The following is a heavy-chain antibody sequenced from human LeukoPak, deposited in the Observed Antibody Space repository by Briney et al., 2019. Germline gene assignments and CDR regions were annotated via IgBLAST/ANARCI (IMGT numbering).Heavy chain of an antibody. CDR3: ARGGYSSSWYYFDY. CDR2: INPNSGGT. Sequence: GASVKVSCKASGYTFPGYYIHWVRQAPGQGLQWMGRINPNSGGTNYAQKFQGRLTMTRDTSISTAYMELSRLRSDDTAVYYCARGGYSSSWYYFDYWGQGTLVTVSS. CDR1: GYTFPGYY. D-gene: IGHD6-13*01. J-gene: IGHJ4*02. V-gene: IGHV1-2*06.